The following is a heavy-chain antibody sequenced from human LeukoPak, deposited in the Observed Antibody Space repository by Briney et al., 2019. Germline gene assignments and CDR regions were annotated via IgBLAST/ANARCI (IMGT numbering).Heavy chain of an antibody. J-gene: IGHJ6*03. CDR1: GGSISSYY. V-gene: IGHV4-59*01. Sequence: PSETLSLTCTVSGGSISSYYWSWIRQPPGKGLEWIGYIYYSGSTNYNPSLKSRVTISVDTSKNQFSLKLSSVTAADTAVYYCARVWRYDFWSGKVNCMDVWGKGTTVTVSS. CDR2: IYYSGST. D-gene: IGHD3-3*01. CDR3: ARVWRYDFWSGKVNCMDV.